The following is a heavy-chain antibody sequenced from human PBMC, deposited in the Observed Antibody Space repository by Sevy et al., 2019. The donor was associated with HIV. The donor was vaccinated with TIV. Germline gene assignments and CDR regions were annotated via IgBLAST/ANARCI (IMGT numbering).Heavy chain of an antibody. CDR2: ISFDGSKT. D-gene: IGHD3-10*01. CDR1: RFTFSTYT. Sequence: GGSLRLSCAASRFTFSTYTMHWVRQAPGKGLEWVAVISFDGSKTYYADSVKGRFTISRDNPKNTLYFKMNSLRAEDTAVYYCVKERERYYGSGELWINAFHLWGQGTMVTVSS. J-gene: IGHJ3*01. CDR3: VKERERYYGSGELWINAFHL. V-gene: IGHV3-30*14.